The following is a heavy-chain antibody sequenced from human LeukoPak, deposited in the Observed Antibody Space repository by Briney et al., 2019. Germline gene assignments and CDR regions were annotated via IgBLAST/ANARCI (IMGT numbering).Heavy chain of an antibody. Sequence: SETLSLTCAVYGGSFSGYYWSWIRQPPGKGLEWIGKINHSGSTNYNPSLKSRVTISVDTSKNQFSLKLSSVTAADTAVYYCARGLGTVAGPFGYFDYWGQGTLVTVSS. D-gene: IGHD6-19*01. J-gene: IGHJ4*02. CDR1: GGSFSGYY. CDR3: ARGLGTVAGPFGYFDY. V-gene: IGHV4-34*01. CDR2: INHSGST.